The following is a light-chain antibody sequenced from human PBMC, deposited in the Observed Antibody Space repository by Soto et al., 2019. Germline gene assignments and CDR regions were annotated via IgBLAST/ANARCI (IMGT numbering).Light chain of an antibody. CDR1: QDISVY. J-gene: IGKJ5*01. V-gene: IGKV1-27*01. Sequence: DIQMTQSPSSLSASVGDRVTITCRASQDISVYLAWYQQKPGKVPKLLIYSASTLQSGVTSRFSGSGSGTEFTLTISSLQPEDVATYYCQKFHTAPLTFGQGTRLEIK. CDR2: SAS. CDR3: QKFHTAPLT.